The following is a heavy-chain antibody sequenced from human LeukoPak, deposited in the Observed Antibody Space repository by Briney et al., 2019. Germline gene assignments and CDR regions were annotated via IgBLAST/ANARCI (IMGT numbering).Heavy chain of an antibody. CDR3: ARVPVTVAGNNWFDA. J-gene: IGHJ5*02. CDR1: GGSISSSSYS. CDR2: IYYSGST. D-gene: IGHD6-19*01. V-gene: IGHV4-39*07. Sequence: SETLSLTCAVSGGSISSSSYSWSWIRQPPGKGPEWIGRIYYSGSTYYNPSLKSRVTISVDTSKNQFSLKLSSVTAADTAVNYGARVPVTVAGNNWFDARGQGTLVTVYS.